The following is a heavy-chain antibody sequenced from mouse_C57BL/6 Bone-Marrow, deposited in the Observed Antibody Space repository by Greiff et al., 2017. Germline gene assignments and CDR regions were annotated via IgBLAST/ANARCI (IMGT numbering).Heavy chain of an antibody. CDR2: IDPSDSYT. CDR1: GYTFTSYW. J-gene: IGHJ4*01. D-gene: IGHD1-2*01. CDR3: ARPDHYYFYAMDY. Sequence: VKLQQSGAELVMPGASVKLSCKASGYTFTSYWMHWVKQRPGQGLEWIGEIDPSDSYTNYNQKFKGKSTLTVDKSSSTAYMQLSSLTSEDSAVYYCARPDHYYFYAMDYWGQGASVTVSS. V-gene: IGHV1-69*01.